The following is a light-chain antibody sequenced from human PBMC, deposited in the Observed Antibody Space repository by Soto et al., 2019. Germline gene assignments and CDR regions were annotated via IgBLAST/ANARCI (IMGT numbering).Light chain of an antibody. V-gene: IGKV1-9*01. CDR1: QSINSH. CDR3: QQVSGYPLN. J-gene: IGKJ4*01. CDR2: AAS. Sequence: DIPLTQSPSFLSASVGDRVTITCRASQSINSHLAWYQQGPGKAPKLLIYAASTLQSGVPSRFSGSASGTEFTLTISSLQPEDFATYYCQQVSGYPLNFGGGTKVDIK.